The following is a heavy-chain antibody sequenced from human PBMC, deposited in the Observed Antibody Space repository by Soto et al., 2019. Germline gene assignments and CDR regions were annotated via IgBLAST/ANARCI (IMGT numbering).Heavy chain of an antibody. D-gene: IGHD3-22*01. CDR1: GFTFRSYA. V-gene: IGHV3-30-3*01. CDR2: ISYDGSNK. J-gene: IGHJ4*02. Sequence: VGSLRLSCAASGFTFRSYAMHWVRQAPGKGLEWVAVISYDGSNKYYADSVKGRFTISRDNSKSTLYLQMNSLRAEDTAVYYCARDRDSSGYHFDYWGQGTLVTVSS. CDR3: ARDRDSSGYHFDY.